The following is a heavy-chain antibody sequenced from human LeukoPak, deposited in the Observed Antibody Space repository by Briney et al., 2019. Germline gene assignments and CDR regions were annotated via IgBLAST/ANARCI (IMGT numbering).Heavy chain of an antibody. Sequence: GGSLRLSCAASGFTFSSYAMSWVRQAPGKGREWVSAISGSGGSTYYGDSVKGRFTISRDNSKNTLYLQMNSLRAEDTAVYYCAKDQGGSRPYYFDYWGQGTLVTVSS. D-gene: IGHD2-15*01. CDR1: GFTFSSYA. CDR3: AKDQGGSRPYYFDY. CDR2: ISGSGGST. V-gene: IGHV3-23*01. J-gene: IGHJ4*02.